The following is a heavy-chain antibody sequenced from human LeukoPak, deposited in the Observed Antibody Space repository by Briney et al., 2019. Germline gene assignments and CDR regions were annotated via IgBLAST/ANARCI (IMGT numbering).Heavy chain of an antibody. D-gene: IGHD6-19*01. CDR2: ISAYNGNT. CDR1: GYTFTSYG. Sequence: VASVKVSCKASGYTFTSYGISWVRQAPGQGLEWMGWISAYNGNTNYAQKLQGRVTMTTDTSTSTAYMELRSLRSDDTAVYYCARDQEVAGTFFDWFDPWGQGTLVTVSS. J-gene: IGHJ5*02. V-gene: IGHV1-18*01. CDR3: ARDQEVAGTFFDWFDP.